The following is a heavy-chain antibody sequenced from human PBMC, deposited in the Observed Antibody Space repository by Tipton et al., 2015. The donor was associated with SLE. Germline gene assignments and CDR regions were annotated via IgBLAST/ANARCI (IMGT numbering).Heavy chain of an antibody. V-gene: IGHV4-39*07. CDR3: ARMRGGYNAHY. D-gene: IGHD5-24*01. Sequence: TLSLTCTVSGGSISSSSYYWGWIRQPPGKGVEWIGSIYYSGSTYYNPSLRSRVTISLDTSKNQFSLKVRSVTTADTAVYYCARMRGGYNAHYWGQGILVTVSS. J-gene: IGHJ4*02. CDR2: IYYSGST. CDR1: GGSISSSSYY.